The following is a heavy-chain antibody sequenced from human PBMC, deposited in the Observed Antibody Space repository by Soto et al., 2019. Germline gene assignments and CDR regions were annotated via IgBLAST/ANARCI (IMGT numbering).Heavy chain of an antibody. Sequence: GGSLRLACAASGFTFSSYAMHWVRQAPGKGLEWVAVISYDGSNKYYADSVKGRFTISRDNSKNTLYLQMNSLRAEDTAVYYCARDSLRAGNDYGMDVWGQGTTVTVSS. CDR3: ARDSLRAGNDYGMDV. V-gene: IGHV3-30-3*01. CDR1: GFTFSSYA. J-gene: IGHJ6*02. CDR2: ISYDGSNK. D-gene: IGHD4-17*01.